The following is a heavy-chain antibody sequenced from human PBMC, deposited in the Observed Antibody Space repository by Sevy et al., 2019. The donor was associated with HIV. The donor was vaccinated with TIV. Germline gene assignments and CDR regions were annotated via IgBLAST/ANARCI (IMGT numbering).Heavy chain of an antibody. V-gene: IGHV3-7*01. CDR3: ARAIGVADSR. D-gene: IGHD6-19*01. Sequence: GGSLRLSCAGSGFTSSGFWMRWVRQAPGKGLEWVANINQDGTVIFYVDSVKGRFSISRDNSKNSVYLQMNSLRVADTAVYYCARAIGVADSRWGHGTQVTVSS. CDR1: GFTSSGFW. J-gene: IGHJ4*01. CDR2: INQDGTVI.